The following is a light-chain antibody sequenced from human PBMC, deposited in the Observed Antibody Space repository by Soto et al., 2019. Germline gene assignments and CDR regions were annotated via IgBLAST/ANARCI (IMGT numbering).Light chain of an antibody. CDR2: GAS. Sequence: IVLTQSPGTLSLSPGERATLSCRASQSVRSSYLAWYQHKPVQAPRLLIYGASSRATGIPDRFSGSGSGTDFTLTISRLEPEDFAVYYCQQHGSSPHTFGQGTKLEIK. CDR3: QQHGSSPHT. V-gene: IGKV3-20*01. J-gene: IGKJ2*01. CDR1: QSVRSSY.